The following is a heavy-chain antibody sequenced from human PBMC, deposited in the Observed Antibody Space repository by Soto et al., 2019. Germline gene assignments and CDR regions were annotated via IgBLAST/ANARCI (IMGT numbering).Heavy chain of an antibody. D-gene: IGHD2-2*01. Sequence: PSETLSLTCTVSGGSISSSSYYWGWIRQPPGKGLEWIGSIYYSGSTYYNPSLKSRVTISVDTSKNQFSLKLSSVTAADTAVYYCATYRTYGMDVWGQGTTVTVFS. J-gene: IGHJ6*02. V-gene: IGHV4-39*01. CDR2: IYYSGST. CDR1: GGSISSSSYY. CDR3: ATYRTYGMDV.